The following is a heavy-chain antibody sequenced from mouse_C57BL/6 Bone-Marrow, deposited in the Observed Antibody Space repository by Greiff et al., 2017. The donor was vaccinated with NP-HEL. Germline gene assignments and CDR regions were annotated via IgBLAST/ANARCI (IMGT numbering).Heavy chain of an antibody. CDR1: GYTFTSYL. D-gene: IGHD1-1*01. CDR2: IDPNSGGT. V-gene: IGHV1-72*01. J-gene: IGHJ2*01. Sequence: LVESGAELVKPGASVKLSCKASGYTFTSYLMHWVKQRPGRGLEWIGRIDPNSGGTKYNEKIKSKATLTVDKPSSTAYMQLDSLTSEDSAVYYCAGYYYGSSSFDYWGQGTTLTVSS. CDR3: AGYYYGSSSFDY.